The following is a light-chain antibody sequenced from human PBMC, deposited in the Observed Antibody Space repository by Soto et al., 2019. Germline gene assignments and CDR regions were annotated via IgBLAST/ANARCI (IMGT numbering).Light chain of an antibody. V-gene: IGLV2-8*01. J-gene: IGLJ3*02. Sequence: QSALTQPPSASGSPGQSVTISCTGTSSDVGGYNFVSWYQHHPGKAPKFMIYEVSNRPSGVPDRFSGSKSDSTASLTVSGLQAEDEADYYCSSYAGGNTWVFGGGTKLTVL. CDR1: SSDVGGYNF. CDR3: SSYAGGNTWV. CDR2: EVS.